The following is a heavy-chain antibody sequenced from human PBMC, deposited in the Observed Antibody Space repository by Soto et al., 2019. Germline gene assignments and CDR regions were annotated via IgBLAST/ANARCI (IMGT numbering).Heavy chain of an antibody. V-gene: IGHV3-49*04. Sequence: GGSLRLSCTTTGCTFCDYALSWVRQAPGKGLEWVGFSRRNAYGGTTDYAASVKGRFTISRDDSKSIAYLQMNSLRTDDTALYYCTRASSLDFDFWGQGTLVTVSS. CDR2: SRRNAYGGTT. CDR3: TRASSLDFDF. J-gene: IGHJ4*02. CDR1: GCTFCDYA. D-gene: IGHD3-16*01.